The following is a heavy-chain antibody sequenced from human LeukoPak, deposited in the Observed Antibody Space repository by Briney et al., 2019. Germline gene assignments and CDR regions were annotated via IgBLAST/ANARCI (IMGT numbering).Heavy chain of an antibody. J-gene: IGHJ6*04. CDR1: GYTFTSYG. Sequence: ASVKVSCKASGYTFTSYGISWVRQAPGQGLEWMGWISAYNGNTNYAQKLQGRVTMTTDTSTSTAYMELRSLRSDDTAVYYCARDWGYGDYVYYYGMDVWGKGTTVTVPS. D-gene: IGHD4-17*01. V-gene: IGHV1-18*04. CDR3: ARDWGYGDYVYYYGMDV. CDR2: ISAYNGNT.